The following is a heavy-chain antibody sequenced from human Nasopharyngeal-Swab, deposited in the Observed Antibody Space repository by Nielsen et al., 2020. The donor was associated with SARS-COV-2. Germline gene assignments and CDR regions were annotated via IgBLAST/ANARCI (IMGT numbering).Heavy chain of an antibody. V-gene: IGHV4-34*01. D-gene: IGHD2-2*01. J-gene: IGHJ6*03. CDR3: AGVNNGGGIVPASYSFFMDV. CDR1: GVSFSGYP. Sequence: SETLSLTCSLNGVSFSGYPWGWIRQSPGKRLEWIGDITRSGNTNYNPALKSRVIMSVATSKDEFSLKLTSVTAADTAIYFCAGVNNGGGIVPASYSFFMDVWGKGTSVAVSS. CDR2: ITRSGNT.